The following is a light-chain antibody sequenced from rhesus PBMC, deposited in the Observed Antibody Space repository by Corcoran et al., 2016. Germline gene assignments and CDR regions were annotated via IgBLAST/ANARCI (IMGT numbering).Light chain of an antibody. CDR2: GAS. CDR3: QQSSNLYS. J-gene: IGKJ2*01. V-gene: IGKV3-24*04. Sequence: ETVVTQSPATLSLSPGERATLSCRASQSVGSYLAWYQQKPGQAPRLLIYGASSRATGIPDRLRGSGSGTGFTLTISSLEPEDVGVYYCQQSSNLYSFGQGTKVEIK. CDR1: QSVGSY.